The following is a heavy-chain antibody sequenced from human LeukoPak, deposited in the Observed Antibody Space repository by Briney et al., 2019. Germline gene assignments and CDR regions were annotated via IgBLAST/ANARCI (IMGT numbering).Heavy chain of an antibody. D-gene: IGHD4-17*01. Sequence: PSQTLSLACAVSGGSISSGGYSWRWIRQPPGKGLEWIGYIYHSGSTYYNPSLKSRVTISVDRSKNQFSLKLSSVTAADTAVYYCASLDFTVTDIDDAFDIWGQGTMVTVSS. CDR2: IYHSGST. CDR1: GGSISSGGYS. V-gene: IGHV4-30-2*01. CDR3: ASLDFTVTDIDDAFDI. J-gene: IGHJ3*02.